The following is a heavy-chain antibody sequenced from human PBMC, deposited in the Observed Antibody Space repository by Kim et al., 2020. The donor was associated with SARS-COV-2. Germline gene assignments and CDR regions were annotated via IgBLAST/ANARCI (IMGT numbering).Heavy chain of an antibody. CDR3: AKGELFYGSGSVLDDSSGYYPDY. CDR1: GFTFSSYA. V-gene: IGHV3-23*03. Sequence: GGSLRLSCAASGFTFSSYAMSWVRQAPGKGLEWVSVIYSGGSSTYYADSVKGRFTISRDNSKNTLYLQMNSLRAEDTAVYYCAKGELFYGSGSVLDDSSGYYPDYWGQGTLVTVSS. CDR2: IYSGGSST. J-gene: IGHJ4*02. D-gene: IGHD3-22*01.